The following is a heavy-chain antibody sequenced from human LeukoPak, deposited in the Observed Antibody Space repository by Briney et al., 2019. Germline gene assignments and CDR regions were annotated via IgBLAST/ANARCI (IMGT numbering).Heavy chain of an antibody. J-gene: IGHJ6*03. D-gene: IGHD3-10*01. V-gene: IGHV1-18*01. Sequence: GASMKVSCKASGYTFTSYGISWVRQAPGQGLEWMGWISAYNGNTNYAQKLQGRVTMTTDTSTSTAYMELRSLRSDDTAVYYCAIGPPVSLHPRSSAYMDVWGKGTTVTVSS. CDR2: ISAYNGNT. CDR3: AIGPPVSLHPRSSAYMDV. CDR1: GYTFTSYG.